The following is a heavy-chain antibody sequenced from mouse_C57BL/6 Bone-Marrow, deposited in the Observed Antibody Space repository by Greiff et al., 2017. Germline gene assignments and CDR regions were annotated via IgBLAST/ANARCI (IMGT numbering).Heavy chain of an antibody. D-gene: IGHD2-2*01. J-gene: IGHJ3*01. CDR3: SSCGYAAWFAY. CDR1: GYAFSSSW. CDR2: IYPGDGDT. Sequence: VQLQQSGPELVKPGASVKISCKASGYAFSSSWMNWVKQRPGKGLEWIGRIYPGDGDTNYTGKFKGKATLTADKSSSTDYMQLSSLTSAVSAVYFGSSCGYAAWFAYWGQGTLVTVSA. V-gene: IGHV1-82*01.